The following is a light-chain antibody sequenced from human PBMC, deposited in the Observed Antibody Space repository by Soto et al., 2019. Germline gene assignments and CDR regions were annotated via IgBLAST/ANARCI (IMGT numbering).Light chain of an antibody. CDR2: WAS. CDR1: QSVLSSSNNKNY. Sequence: DIVMTQSPASLALSLGERATINCKSSQSVLSSSNNKNYLAWFQQKPGQPPKVLIYWASTREFGVPDGFSGSGSGTEFTLSISSLQAEDVATYYCQQYFGVPVTFGGGTKVEIK. V-gene: IGKV4-1*01. CDR3: QQYFGVPVT. J-gene: IGKJ4*01.